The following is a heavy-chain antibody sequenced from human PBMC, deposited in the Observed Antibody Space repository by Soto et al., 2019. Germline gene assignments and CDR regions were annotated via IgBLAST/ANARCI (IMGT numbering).Heavy chain of an antibody. Sequence: XESLRLSCAASGFIFSSYTMHWVRQAPGKGLEWVALMSYDESTEYYADSVKGRFTISRDNSNNTLYLQMNSLRPEDTAVYYCARVSSTIIAVVHGLGLDVWGQGTTVTVSS. CDR1: GFIFSSYT. CDR3: ARVSSTIIAVVHGLGLDV. V-gene: IGHV3-30-3*01. D-gene: IGHD3-22*01. J-gene: IGHJ6*02. CDR2: MSYDESTE.